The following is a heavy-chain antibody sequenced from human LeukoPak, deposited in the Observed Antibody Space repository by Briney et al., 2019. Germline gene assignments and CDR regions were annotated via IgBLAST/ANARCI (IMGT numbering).Heavy chain of an antibody. D-gene: IGHD6-19*01. CDR3: AKDQEKWLLGVFDI. V-gene: IGHV3-23*01. CDR1: GFTFRSYA. Sequence: GGSLRLSCAASGFTFRSYAMSWVRQAPGKGLEWVSGISGGGSTEYADSVKGRFTISRDNTKNTLILQMNSRRAEDTAVYYRAKDQEKWLLGVFDIWGRGTMVTASS. J-gene: IGHJ3*02. CDR2: ISGGGST.